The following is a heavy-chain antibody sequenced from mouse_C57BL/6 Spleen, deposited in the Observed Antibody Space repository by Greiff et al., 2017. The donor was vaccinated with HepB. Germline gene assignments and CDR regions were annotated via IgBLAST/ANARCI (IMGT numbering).Heavy chain of an antibody. CDR2: ISYSGST. V-gene: IGHV3-1*01. CDR3: AREGLRGWYFDV. CDR1: GYSITSGYD. Sequence: EVQRVESGPGMVKPSQSLSLTCTVTGYSITSGYDWHWIRHFPGNKLEWMGYISYSGSTNYNPSLKSRISITHDTSKNHFFLKLNSVTTEDTATYYCAREGLRGWYFDVWGTGTTVTVSS. J-gene: IGHJ1*03. D-gene: IGHD2-4*01.